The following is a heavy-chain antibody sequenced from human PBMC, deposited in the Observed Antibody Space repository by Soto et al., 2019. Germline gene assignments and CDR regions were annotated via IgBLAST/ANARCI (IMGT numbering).Heavy chain of an antibody. CDR2: ISYDGTTN. CDR3: ARTGGQWFLPPYFFDF. CDR1: GFTFSSYV. Sequence: QVQLVESGGGVVQPGRSLRLSCAASGFTFSSYVMHWVRQAPGKGLECVALISYDGTTNYNADSVEGRFTISRDDSKNTLYLQMNSLRTEDTAVYYCARTGGQWFLPPYFFDFWGQGTLVTVAS. J-gene: IGHJ4*02. D-gene: IGHD3-22*01. V-gene: IGHV3-30-3*01.